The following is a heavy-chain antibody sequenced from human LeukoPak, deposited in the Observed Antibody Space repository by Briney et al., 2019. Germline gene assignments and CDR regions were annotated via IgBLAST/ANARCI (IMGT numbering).Heavy chain of an antibody. Sequence: GGSLRLSCAASGFTFSSYATSWVRQAPGKGLEWVSAISGSGGSTYYADSVKGRFTISRDNSKNTLYLQMNSLRAEDTAVYYCAKTVGGVVPAAIHFDYWGQGTLVTVSS. J-gene: IGHJ4*02. D-gene: IGHD2-2*02. V-gene: IGHV3-23*01. CDR3: AKTVGGVVPAAIHFDY. CDR1: GFTFSSYA. CDR2: ISGSGGST.